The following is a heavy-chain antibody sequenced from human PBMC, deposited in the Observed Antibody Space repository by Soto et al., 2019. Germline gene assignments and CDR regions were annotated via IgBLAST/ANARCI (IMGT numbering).Heavy chain of an antibody. CDR1: GFTFDDYA. Sequence: EVQLVESGGGVVQRGRSLRLSCAASGFTFDDYAMHWVRQAPGKGLEWVSGISWNSGSIGYADSVKGRFTISRDNAKNSLYLQLNSLRDEYTAFDYGAKEMRSYMWGGMDVWGQGTTVTASS. CDR2: ISWNSGSI. V-gene: IGHV3-9*01. CDR3: AKEMRSYMWGGMDV. D-gene: IGHD1-26*01. J-gene: IGHJ6*02.